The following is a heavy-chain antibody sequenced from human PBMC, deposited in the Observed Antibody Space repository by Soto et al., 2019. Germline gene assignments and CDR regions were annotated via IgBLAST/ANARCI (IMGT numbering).Heavy chain of an antibody. CDR2: IRSEVYSYAT. D-gene: IGHD3-10*02. J-gene: IGHJ6*02. CDR3: SGCSGSYCMDL. V-gene: IGHV3-73*02. CDR1: GFTFSDST. Sequence: EVQLVESGGGLVQPGGSLKVSCAASGFTFSDSTIHWVRQASGKGLEWVDRIRSEVYSYATVCAASVKDRFTISRDDSKNTAYLQMNSLKFEDTAVYYCSGCSGSYCMDLWGQGTRVTVSS.